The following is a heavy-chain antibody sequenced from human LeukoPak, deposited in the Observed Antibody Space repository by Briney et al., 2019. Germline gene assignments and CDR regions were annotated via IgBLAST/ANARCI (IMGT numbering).Heavy chain of an antibody. V-gene: IGHV1-18*01. J-gene: IGHJ1*01. D-gene: IGHD2-2*01. CDR2: ISAYNGNT. CDR3: ARDREGYCSSTSCYGYFQH. CDR1: GGTFSSYA. Sequence: ASVKVSCKASGGTFSSYAISWVRQAPGQGLEWMGWISAYNGNTNYAQKLQGRVTMTTDTSTSTAYMELRSLRSDDTAVYYCARDREGYCSSTSCYGYFQHWGQGTLVTVSS.